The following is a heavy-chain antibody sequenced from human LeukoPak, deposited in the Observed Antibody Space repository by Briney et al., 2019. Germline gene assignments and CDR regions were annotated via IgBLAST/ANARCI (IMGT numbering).Heavy chain of an antibody. CDR2: SNPSGGST. CDR3: ARDRGARIAVAGTFDY. J-gene: IGHJ4*02. D-gene: IGHD6-19*01. CDR1: GYTFTSYY. Sequence: ASVKVSCKASGYTFTSYYMHWVRQAPGQGLEWMGISNPSGGSTSYAQKFQGRVTMTRDMSTSTVYMELSSLRSEDTAVYYCARDRGARIAVAGTFDYRGQGTLVTVSS. V-gene: IGHV1-46*01.